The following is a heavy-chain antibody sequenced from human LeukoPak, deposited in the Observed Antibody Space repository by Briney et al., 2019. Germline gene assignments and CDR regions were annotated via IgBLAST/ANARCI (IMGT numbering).Heavy chain of an antibody. J-gene: IGHJ3*02. CDR3: ARQSSGWPDAFDI. D-gene: IGHD3-10*01. V-gene: IGHV5-51*01. Sequence: GESLKISCKGSGYSFTSYWIGGVRQMPGKGLEWMGIIYPGDSDTRYSPSFQGQVTISADKSICTAYLQWSSLKASDTAMYYCARQSSGWPDAFDIWGQGTMVTVSS. CDR2: IYPGDSDT. CDR1: GYSFTSYW.